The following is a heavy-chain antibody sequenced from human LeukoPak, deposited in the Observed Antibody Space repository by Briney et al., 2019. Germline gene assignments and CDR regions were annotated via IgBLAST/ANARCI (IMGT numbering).Heavy chain of an antibody. J-gene: IGHJ6*03. V-gene: IGHV4-34*01. CDR2: MNHSGST. Sequence: SETLSLTCAVYGGSFSGYYWSWIRQPPGKGLEWIGEMNHSGSTNYNPSLKSRVTISVDTSKNQFSVKLSSVTAADTAVYYCARRLGRKFGERFYYYHYMDVWGKGTTVTISS. CDR1: GGSFSGYY. CDR3: ARRLGRKFGERFYYYHYMDV. D-gene: IGHD3-10*01.